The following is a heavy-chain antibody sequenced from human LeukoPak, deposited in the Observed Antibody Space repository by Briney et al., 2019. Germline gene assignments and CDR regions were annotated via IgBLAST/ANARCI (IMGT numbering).Heavy chain of an antibody. CDR2: IIPIFGTA. V-gene: IGHV1-69*13. Sequence: SVKVSCKASGGTFSSYAISWVRQAPGQGLEWMGGIIPIFGTANYAQKFQGRVTITADESTSTAYMELSSLRSEDTAVYYCARAAAGGLGIDYWGQGTLVTVSS. CDR1: GGTFSSYA. J-gene: IGHJ4*02. D-gene: IGHD6-13*01. CDR3: ARAAAGGLGIDY.